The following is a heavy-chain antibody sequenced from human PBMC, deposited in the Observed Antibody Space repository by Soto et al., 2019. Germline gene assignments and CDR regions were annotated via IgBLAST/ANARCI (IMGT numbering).Heavy chain of an antibody. CDR2: ISAYNGNT. CDR1: GYTFTSSG. Sequence: ASVKVSCKASGYTFTSSGISWVRQAPGQGLEWMGWISAYNGNTNYAQKLQGRVTMTTDTSTSTAYMELRSLRSDDTAVYYCARDRVQLWLNWFDPWGQGTLVTVSS. D-gene: IGHD5-18*01. J-gene: IGHJ5*02. V-gene: IGHV1-18*01. CDR3: ARDRVQLWLNWFDP.